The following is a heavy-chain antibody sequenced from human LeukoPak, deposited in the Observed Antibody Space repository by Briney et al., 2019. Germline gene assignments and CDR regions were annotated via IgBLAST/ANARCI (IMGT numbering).Heavy chain of an antibody. CDR3: ARDQRSSYTYYFED. D-gene: IGHD3-16*01. CDR2: INPTSGAT. Sequence: ASVKVSCKASGYTLTDYHLHWVRQAPGQGLEWMGWINPTSGATNYPPRFQGRVTMTRDTSISTAYMDLTRLTSDDTAVYYCARDQRSSYTYYFEDWGQGTLVTVSS. CDR1: GYTLTDYH. V-gene: IGHV1-2*02. J-gene: IGHJ4*02.